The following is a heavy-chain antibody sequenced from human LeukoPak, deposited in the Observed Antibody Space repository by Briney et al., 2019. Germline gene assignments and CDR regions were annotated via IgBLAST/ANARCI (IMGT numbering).Heavy chain of an antibody. Sequence: SETLSLTCAVYGGSFSGYYWSWIRQPPGKGLEWIGEIDHSGSTNYNPSLKSRVSITVDTSKNKFSLDLNSVSAADTAVYYCARGRGDARGTSFDPWGQGTLVTVSS. V-gene: IGHV4-34*01. J-gene: IGHJ5*02. CDR2: IDHSGST. D-gene: IGHD3-10*01. CDR3: ARGRGDARGTSFDP. CDR1: GGSFSGYY.